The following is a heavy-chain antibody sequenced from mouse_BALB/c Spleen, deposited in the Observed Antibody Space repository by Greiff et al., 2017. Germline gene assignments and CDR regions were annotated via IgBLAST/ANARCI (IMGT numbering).Heavy chain of an antibody. CDR2: ISNGGGST. Sequence: DVMLVESGGGLVQPGGSLKLSCAASGFTFSSYTMSWVRQTPEKRLEWVAYISNGGGSTYYPDTVKGRFTISRDNAKNTLYLQMSSLKSEDTAMYYCARNGGYFDYWGQGTTLTVSS. CDR3: ARNGGYFDY. V-gene: IGHV5-12-2*01. J-gene: IGHJ2*01. CDR1: GFTFSSYT.